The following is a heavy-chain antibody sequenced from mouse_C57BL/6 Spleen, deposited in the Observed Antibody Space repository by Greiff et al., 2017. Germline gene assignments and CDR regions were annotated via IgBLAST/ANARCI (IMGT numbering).Heavy chain of an antibody. CDR1: GYTFTDYY. Sequence: EVQLQQSGPELVKPVASVKISCKASGYTFTDYYMHWVKQSHGKSLEWIGDINPNNGGTSYNQKFKGKSTLTVDKSSSTAYMELRSLTSEDSAVYYCARGYYGSSRYWYFDVWGTGTTVTVST. J-gene: IGHJ1*03. CDR2: INPNNGGT. CDR3: ARGYYGSSRYWYFDV. V-gene: IGHV1-26*01. D-gene: IGHD1-1*01.